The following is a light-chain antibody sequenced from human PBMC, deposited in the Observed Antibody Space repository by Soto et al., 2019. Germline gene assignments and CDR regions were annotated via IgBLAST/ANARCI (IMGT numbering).Light chain of an antibody. CDR2: EVS. J-gene: IGLJ3*02. Sequence: QSALTQPASVSGSPGQSIAISCTGTSSDVGGFDYVSWYQQHPGKAPKLIIYEVSNRPSGISNRFSGSKSAYTASLTISGPQAEDEADYYCSSYTSGSAWVFGGGTKLTVL. CDR3: SSYTSGSAWV. V-gene: IGLV2-14*01. CDR1: SSDVGGFDY.